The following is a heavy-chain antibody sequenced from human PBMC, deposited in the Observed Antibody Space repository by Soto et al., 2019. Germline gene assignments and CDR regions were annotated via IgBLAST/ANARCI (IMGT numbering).Heavy chain of an antibody. J-gene: IGHJ2*01. CDR2: IIPILGIA. Sequence: QVQLVQSGAEVKKPGSSVKVSCKASGGTFSSYTISWVRQAPGQGLEWMGRIIPILGIANYAQKFQGRVTSTAAKATSTANMELSSLRSEDTAVYYCAGVSGDSSGYSSAWYFDLWGRGTLVTVSS. V-gene: IGHV1-69*02. CDR1: GGTFSSYT. CDR3: AGVSGDSSGYSSAWYFDL. D-gene: IGHD3-22*01.